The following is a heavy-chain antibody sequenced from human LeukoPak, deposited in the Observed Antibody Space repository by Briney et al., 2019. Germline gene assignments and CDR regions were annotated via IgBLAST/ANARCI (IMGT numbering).Heavy chain of an antibody. CDR2: VKSDGSST. V-gene: IGHV3-74*01. J-gene: IGHJ5*01. CDR3: ARDGFLVPATASLTS. CDR1: GFTFSSYA. D-gene: IGHD3-10*01. Sequence: QPGGSLRLSCAASGFTFSSYAMHWVRQAPGKGLVWVSRVKSDGSSTSYADSVKGRFTISRDNARNTLYLQMNSLRAEDTAVYYCARDGFLVPATASLTSWAQETPV.